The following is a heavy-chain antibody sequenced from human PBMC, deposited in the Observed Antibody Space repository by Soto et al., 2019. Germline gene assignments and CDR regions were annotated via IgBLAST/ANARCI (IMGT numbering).Heavy chain of an antibody. V-gene: IGHV4-38-2*02. J-gene: IGHJ4*02. D-gene: IGHD1-1*01. Sequence: SETLSLTCSVSGFAISRGYYWSWVQQLPGKGLEWIGSIYPSVSSYHNPSLATRLGLSIDTSKNQFTLNLTSVTAADTALYFCAREKVGTTFFDNWGQGIQVTVSS. CDR3: AREKVGTTFFDN. CDR2: IYPSVSS. CDR1: GFAISRGYY.